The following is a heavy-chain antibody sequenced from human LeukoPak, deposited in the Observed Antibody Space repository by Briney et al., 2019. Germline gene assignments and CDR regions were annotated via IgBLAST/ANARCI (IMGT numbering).Heavy chain of an antibody. J-gene: IGHJ5*02. CDR2: IYYSGST. CDR1: GGSISSYY. V-gene: IGHV4-59*01. Sequence: SETXSLTCTVSGGSISSYYWSWIRQPPGKGLEWIGYIYYSGSTNYNPSLKSRVTISVDTSKNQFSLKLSSVTAADTAVYYCARGVAAAATNWFDPWGQGTLVTVSS. D-gene: IGHD6-13*01. CDR3: ARGVAAAATNWFDP.